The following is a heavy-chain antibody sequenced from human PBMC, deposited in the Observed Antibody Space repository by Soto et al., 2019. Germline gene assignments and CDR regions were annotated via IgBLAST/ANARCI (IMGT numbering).Heavy chain of an antibody. CDR3: ASSRVDHEHYYYYGMDV. Sequence: SVKVSCKASGGTFSSYAISWVRQAPGQGLEWMGGVIPIFGTANYAQKFQGRVTITADKSTSTAYMELSSLRSEDTAVYYCASSRVDHEHYYYYGMDVWGQGTTVTVSS. V-gene: IGHV1-69*06. J-gene: IGHJ6*02. CDR1: GGTFSSYA. CDR2: VIPIFGTA.